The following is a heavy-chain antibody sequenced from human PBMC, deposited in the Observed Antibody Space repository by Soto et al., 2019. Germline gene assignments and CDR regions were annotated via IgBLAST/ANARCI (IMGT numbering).Heavy chain of an antibody. J-gene: IGHJ6*03. CDR1: GGSFSGYY. D-gene: IGHD3-16*02. Sequence: PSETLSLTCAFYGGSFSGYYWSLIRQPPGKGLEWIGEINHSGSTNYNPSLKSRVTISVDTSKNQFSLKLSSVTAADTAVYYCARGRGGFGGVIVRTYYYYYMDVWGKGTTVTVS. V-gene: IGHV4-34*01. CDR2: INHSGST. CDR3: ARGRGGFGGVIVRTYYYYYMDV.